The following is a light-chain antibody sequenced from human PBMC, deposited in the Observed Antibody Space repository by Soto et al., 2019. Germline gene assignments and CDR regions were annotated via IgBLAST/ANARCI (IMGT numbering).Light chain of an antibody. CDR2: EVT. Sequence: QSALTQPASVSGSPGQSITISCTGTSSDVGGYNYVSWYQQHPGKAPKFMIYEVTNRPSGVSILFSGSMSGNTASLTISGLQAEDGAYYYCSSYTSSSTVVFGGGTKVTVL. CDR3: SSYTSSSTVV. J-gene: IGLJ2*01. CDR1: SSDVGGYNY. V-gene: IGLV2-14*01.